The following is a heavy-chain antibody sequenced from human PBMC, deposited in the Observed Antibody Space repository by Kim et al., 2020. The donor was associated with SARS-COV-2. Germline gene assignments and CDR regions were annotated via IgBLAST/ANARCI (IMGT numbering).Heavy chain of an antibody. CDR2: ISYDERNR. J-gene: IGHJ4*02. CDR3: AKDDGLGSCSRSSCHSLFDH. CDR1: GFIFSNYG. V-gene: IGHV3-30*18. Sequence: GGSLRLSCAASGFIFSNYGMHWVRQTPGKGLEWVAVISYDERNRNYADSVKGRFTISRDSSKDTLYLEMHSLTAEDTAVYYCAKDDGLGSCSRSSCHSLFDHWGQGTLVTVSS. D-gene: IGHD2-2*01.